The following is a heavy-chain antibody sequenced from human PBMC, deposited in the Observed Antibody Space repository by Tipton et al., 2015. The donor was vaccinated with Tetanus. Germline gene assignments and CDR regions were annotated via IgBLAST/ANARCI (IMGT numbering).Heavy chain of an antibody. CDR1: GFTFSDYY. V-gene: IGHV3-11*01. CDR2: ISGVGNIM. D-gene: IGHD2-21*02. CDR3: AKDTGVTPHYGMDV. Sequence: SLRLSCAASGFTFSDYYMSWIRQAPGKGLEWISYISGVGNIMNYADSVKGRFTISRDNAKNSLYLQMNSLRAEDTALYYCAKDTGVTPHYGMDVWGQGTTVTVSS. J-gene: IGHJ6*02.